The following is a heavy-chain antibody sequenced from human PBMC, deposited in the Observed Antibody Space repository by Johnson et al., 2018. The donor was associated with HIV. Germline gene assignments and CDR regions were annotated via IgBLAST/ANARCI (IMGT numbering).Heavy chain of an antibody. J-gene: IGHJ3*02. CDR2: ISYDGTNT. CDR1: GFTFSSYA. Sequence: VQLVESGGGVVQPGRSLRLSCAASGFTFSSYAMSWVRQAPGKGLEWVAVISYDGTNTYYADSVRGRFTISRDNSRNTVSLQMIILRPKDTAMYYCASGVTARAPLLIWGQGTMVTVSS. CDR3: ASGVTARAPLLI. D-gene: IGHD6-6*01. V-gene: IGHV3-30*14.